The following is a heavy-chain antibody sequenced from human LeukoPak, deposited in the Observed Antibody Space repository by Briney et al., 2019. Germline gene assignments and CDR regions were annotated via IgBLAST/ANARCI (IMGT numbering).Heavy chain of an antibody. CDR1: GYSFNTYW. D-gene: IGHD2-15*01. CDR2: IYPGDSDT. CDR3: ARLLGYCSGGSCYYQSRGTFDY. V-gene: IGHV5-51*01. Sequence: GESLKISCKGSGYSFNTYWIGWVRQMPGKGLEWMGIIYPGDSDTKYSPSFQGQVTISADKSISTAYLQWSSLKASDTAMYYCARLLGYCSGGSCYYQSRGTFDYWGQGTLVTVSS. J-gene: IGHJ4*02.